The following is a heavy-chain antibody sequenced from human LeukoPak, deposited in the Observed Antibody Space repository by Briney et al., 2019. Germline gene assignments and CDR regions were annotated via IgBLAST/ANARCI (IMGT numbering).Heavy chain of an antibody. CDR1: GYTFTIYA. D-gene: IGHD3-22*01. CDR2: INTNTGNP. Sequence: GASVKVSCKASGYTFTIYAMNWVRQAPGQGLEWMGWINTNTGNPTYAQGFTGRFVFSLDTSVSTAYLQISSLKAEDTAVYYRARETYYYDSSGYYPLPHFDYWGQGTLVTVSS. J-gene: IGHJ4*02. CDR3: ARETYYYDSSGYYPLPHFDY. V-gene: IGHV7-4-1*02.